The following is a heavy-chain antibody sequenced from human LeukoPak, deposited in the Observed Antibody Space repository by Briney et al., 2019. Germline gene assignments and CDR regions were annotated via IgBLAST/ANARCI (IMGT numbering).Heavy chain of an antibody. CDR3: ARHDGYNPLNS. J-gene: IGHJ4*02. CDR1: GYSFTSYW. V-gene: IGHV5-10-1*01. CDR2: IDPSDSYT. Sequence: GESLQISCQGSGYSFTSYWISWVRQLPGKGLEWMGRIDPSDSYTNYSPSFQGHVTISADKSISTAYLQWSSLKASDTAMYYCARHDGYNPLNSWGQGTLVTVSS. D-gene: IGHD5-24*01.